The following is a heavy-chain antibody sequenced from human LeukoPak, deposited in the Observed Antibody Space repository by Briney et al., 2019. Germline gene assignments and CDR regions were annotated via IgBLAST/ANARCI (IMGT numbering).Heavy chain of an antibody. V-gene: IGHV1-2*02. Sequence: VASVTVSCKASGYTFTGYYMHWVRQAPGQGLEWMGWINPNSGDTNYAQKFQGRVTMTRDTSISTAYMELSNVRSDDTALYYCARAGTESKWGLPRADYYYMDVWGKGTTVTVSS. CDR2: INPNSGDT. D-gene: IGHD7-27*01. CDR1: GYTFTGYY. CDR3: ARAGTESKWGLPRADYYYMDV. J-gene: IGHJ6*03.